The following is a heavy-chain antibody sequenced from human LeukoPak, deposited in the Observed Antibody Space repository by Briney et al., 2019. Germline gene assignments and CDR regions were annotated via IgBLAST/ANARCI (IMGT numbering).Heavy chain of an antibody. CDR3: ARGTVTAPDY. Sequence: PGGSLRLSCAASGFIFSSYDMHWVRQAPGKGLEWVAVISYDGSNKYYADSVKGRFTISRDNSKNTLYLQMGSLRTEDTAVYYCARGTVTAPDYGGQGTLVTVSS. CDR1: GFIFSSYD. J-gene: IGHJ4*02. D-gene: IGHD4-17*01. CDR2: ISYDGSNK. V-gene: IGHV3-30*03.